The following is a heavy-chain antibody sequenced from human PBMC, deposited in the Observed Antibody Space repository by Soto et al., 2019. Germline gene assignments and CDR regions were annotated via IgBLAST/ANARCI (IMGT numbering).Heavy chain of an antibody. CDR3: ARVYFCRAVAGTVGDCYYYGMDV. J-gene: IGHJ6*02. D-gene: IGHD6-19*01. Sequence: ASVKVSCKASGYTFTSYGISWVRQAPGQGLEWMGWISAYNGNTNYAQKLQGRVTMTTDTSTSTANMELRSLRSDDTAVYYCARVYFCRAVAGTVGDCYYYGMDVWGQGTTVTVSS. CDR1: GYTFTSYG. CDR2: ISAYNGNT. V-gene: IGHV1-18*01.